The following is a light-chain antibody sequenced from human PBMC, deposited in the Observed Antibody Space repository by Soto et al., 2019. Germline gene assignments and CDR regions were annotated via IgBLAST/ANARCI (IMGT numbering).Light chain of an antibody. CDR3: QQYNSFPYT. J-gene: IGKJ2*01. CDR1: QSLSSW. Sequence: IQMTQSPSTLSASVGDRVTITCRASQSLSSWLAWYQQKPGKAPNLLIYKESSLESGVPSRFIGSGSGTELTLTISSLQPHDFATYSCQQYNSFPYTFGQGTKLEIK. V-gene: IGKV1-5*03. CDR2: KES.